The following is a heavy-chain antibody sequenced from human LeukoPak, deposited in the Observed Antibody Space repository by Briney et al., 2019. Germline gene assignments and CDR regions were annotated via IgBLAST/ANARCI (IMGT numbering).Heavy chain of an antibody. CDR3: ARFRRPGYYMDV. CDR2: ISSSSSYI. V-gene: IGHV3-21*01. CDR1: GFTFSSYS. J-gene: IGHJ6*03. Sequence: SGGSLRLSCAASGFTFSSYSMNWVRQAPGKGLEWVSSISSSSSYIYYADSVKGRFTISRGNAKNSLYLQMNSLRAEDTAVYYCARFRRPGYYMDVWGKGTTVTVSS.